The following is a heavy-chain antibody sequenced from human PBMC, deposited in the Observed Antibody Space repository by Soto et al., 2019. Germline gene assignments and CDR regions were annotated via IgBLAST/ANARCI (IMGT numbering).Heavy chain of an antibody. V-gene: IGHV4-4*02. D-gene: IGHD6-13*01. CDR2: IYHSGST. CDR1: GDSIISSNW. CDR3: ATGLSSSWYSHNDS. J-gene: IGHJ4*02. Sequence: QVQLQESGPRLVKPSGTLSLTCGVSGDSIISSNWWSWVRQPLGKGLEWIGEIYHSGSTHYNPSLKSRVTMSVDKSKNRFSLKLTSVTAADTAVYFCATGLSSSWYSHNDSWGQGTLVTVSS.